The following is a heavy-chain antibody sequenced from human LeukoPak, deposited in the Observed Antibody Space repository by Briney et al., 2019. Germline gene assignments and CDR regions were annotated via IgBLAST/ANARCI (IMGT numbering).Heavy chain of an antibody. V-gene: IGHV3-64*01. J-gene: IGHJ6*02. CDR3: ARGFTGTFKYGMDV. CDR1: GFTFSSYA. D-gene: IGHD1-1*01. CDR2: ISGNGVSA. Sequence: PGGSLRLSCAASGFTFSSYAMHWVRQAPGKGLEYVSAISGNGVSAYYANSVKGRFSISRDNSKNTLYLQMGSLRGEDMGVYYCARGFTGTFKYGMDVWGQGTTVTVSS.